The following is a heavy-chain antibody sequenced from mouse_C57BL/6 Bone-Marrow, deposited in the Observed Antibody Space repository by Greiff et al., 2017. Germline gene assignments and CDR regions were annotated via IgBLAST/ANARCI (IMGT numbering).Heavy chain of an antibody. CDR1: GFNIKDAY. CDR2: IDPENGDT. J-gene: IGHJ2*01. Sequence: VQLQQSGAELVRPGASVKLSCTASGFNIKDAYMHWVKQRPEQGLEWIGWIDPENGDTEYASKFKGKATITAATSSNTAYLQLSSLTSRDTAIYYCTLGPNLDYWGQGTTLTVSS. CDR3: TLGPNLDY. D-gene: IGHD4-1*01. V-gene: IGHV14-4*01.